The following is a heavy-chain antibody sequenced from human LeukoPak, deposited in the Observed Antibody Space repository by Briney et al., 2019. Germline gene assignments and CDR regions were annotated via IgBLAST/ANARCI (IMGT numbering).Heavy chain of an antibody. J-gene: IGHJ6*03. D-gene: IGHD3-22*01. CDR3: ARVEVYYYDSSGYQNMRYYYYMDV. V-gene: IGHV3-30*01. Sequence: DSVKGRFTISRDSSKNTLFLQMNSLRAEDTAVYYCARVEVYYYDSSGYQNMRYYYYMDVWGKGTTVTVSS.